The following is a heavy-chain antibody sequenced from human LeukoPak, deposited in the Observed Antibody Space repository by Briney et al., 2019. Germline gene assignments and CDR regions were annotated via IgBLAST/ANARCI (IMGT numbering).Heavy chain of an antibody. CDR1: GFTFSSYA. J-gene: IGHJ4*02. CDR3: AKDKGNYYDSSGYFNY. Sequence: GGSLRLSCAASGFTFSSYAMSWVRQAPGKGLEWVSAISGSGGSTYYADSVKGRFTISRDNSKNTLYLQMNTLRAEDTAVYYCAKDKGNYYDSSGYFNYWGRGTLVTVSS. V-gene: IGHV3-23*01. D-gene: IGHD3-22*01. CDR2: ISGSGGST.